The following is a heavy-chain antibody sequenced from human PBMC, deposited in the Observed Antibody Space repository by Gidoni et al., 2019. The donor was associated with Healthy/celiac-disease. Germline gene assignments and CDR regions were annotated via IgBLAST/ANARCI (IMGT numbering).Heavy chain of an antibody. CDR2: MNPNSGNT. J-gene: IGHJ6*03. Sequence: QVQLVQSGAEVTQPGASVKVSCKASGYTFTSYDINWVRQATGQGLEWRGWMNPNSGNTGYAQKFQGRVTMTRNTSISTAYMELSSLRSEDTAVYYCALAQGAGTLYYYYYMDVWGKGTTVTVSS. V-gene: IGHV1-8*01. CDR1: GYTFTSYD. D-gene: IGHD1-7*01. CDR3: ALAQGAGTLYYYYYMDV.